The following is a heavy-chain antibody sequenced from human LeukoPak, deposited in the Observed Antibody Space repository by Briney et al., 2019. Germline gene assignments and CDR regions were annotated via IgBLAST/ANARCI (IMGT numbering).Heavy chain of an antibody. J-gene: IGHJ1*01. D-gene: IGHD6-19*01. CDR1: GYTFTGYY. V-gene: IGHV1-2*02. CDR3: ARAAVAGKGGYFQH. CDR2: INPNSGGT. Sequence: ASVKVSCKASGYTFTGYYMHWVRQAPGQGLEWMGWINPNSGGTNYAQKFQGRVTMTRDTSISTAYMELSRLRSDDTAVYYCARAAVAGKGGYFQHWGQGTLVTVSS.